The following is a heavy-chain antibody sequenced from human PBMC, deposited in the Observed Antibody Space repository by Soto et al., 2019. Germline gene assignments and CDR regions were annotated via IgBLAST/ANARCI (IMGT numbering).Heavy chain of an antibody. CDR2: MYSSGIT. CDR3: ARAQYRSGWRIDY. J-gene: IGHJ4*02. D-gene: IGHD6-19*01. V-gene: IGHV4-59*01. Sequence: SETLSLTCTVSGGSISGYSWSWIRQPPGKGLECIAYMYSSGITNYNPSLKSRVTISVDTSKNQFSLKVTSVTAADTAVYYCARAQYRSGWRIDYRGLGTLVTVSS. CDR1: GGSISGYS.